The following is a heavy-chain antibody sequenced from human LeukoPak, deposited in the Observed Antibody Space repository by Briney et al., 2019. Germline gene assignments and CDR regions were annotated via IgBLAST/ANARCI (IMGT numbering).Heavy chain of an antibody. V-gene: IGHV3-7*01. CDR1: GFTFKNAW. CDR2: IKYDGSEK. D-gene: IGHD1-26*01. CDR3: ARWEVYGRLDV. J-gene: IGHJ6*02. Sequence: PGGSLRLSCAASGFTFKNAWMSWLRQAPGKGLQWVALIKYDGSEKYYVDSVKGRFTISRDNAENSLHLQMNSLRVEDTAVYYCARWEVYGRLDVWGQGTTVTVSS.